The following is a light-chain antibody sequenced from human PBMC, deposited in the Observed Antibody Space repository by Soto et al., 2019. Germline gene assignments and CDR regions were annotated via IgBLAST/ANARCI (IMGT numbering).Light chain of an antibody. CDR2: DAS. Sequence: IQLTQSPSSLSASVGDRVTITCRASQDINSYLAWYQQKPGKAPNLLIYDASILEAGVPSRFSGSGSGTDFTFTISSLQPEDVATYYCQKCDYLPIFGPGTTVDFK. CDR1: QDINSY. CDR3: QKCDYLPI. V-gene: IGKV1-33*01. J-gene: IGKJ3*01.